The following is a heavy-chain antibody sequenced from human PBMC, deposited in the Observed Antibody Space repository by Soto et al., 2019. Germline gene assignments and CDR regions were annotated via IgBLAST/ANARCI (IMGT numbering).Heavy chain of an antibody. Sequence: QITLKESGPTLVKPTQTLTLTCTFSGFSLSTSGVGVGWIRQPPGKALEWLALIYWNDDKRYSPSLKSRLTITKDTSKNQVVLTMTNMDPVDTATYYCAHSTYDSRGYYLTNDYWGQGTLVTVSS. V-gene: IGHV2-5*01. CDR1: GFSLSTSGVG. CDR2: IYWNDDK. D-gene: IGHD3-22*01. CDR3: AHSTYDSRGYYLTNDY. J-gene: IGHJ4*02.